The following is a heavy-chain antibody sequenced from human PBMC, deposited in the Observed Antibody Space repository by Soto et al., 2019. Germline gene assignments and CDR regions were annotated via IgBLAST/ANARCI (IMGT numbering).Heavy chain of an antibody. CDR2: IYHSGST. J-gene: IGHJ6*02. CDR1: GGSISSSNW. V-gene: IGHV4-4*02. Sequence: QVQLQESGPGLVKPSGTLSLTCAVSGGSISSSNWWSWARQPPGKGLEWIGEIYHSGSTNYNPSLKSRITILVDKSTNQFSLKLSSVTAADTAVYYCESVPIAYYYYGMDVWGQGTTVTVSS. CDR3: ESVPIAYYYYGMDV. D-gene: IGHD3-22*01.